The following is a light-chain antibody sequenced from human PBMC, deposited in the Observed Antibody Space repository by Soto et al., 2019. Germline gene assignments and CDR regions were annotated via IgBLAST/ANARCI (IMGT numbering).Light chain of an antibody. CDR1: SSDVGSYDR. J-gene: IGLJ1*01. Sequence: QSVLTQPPSVSGSPGQSVAFSCTGTSSDVGSYDRVSWYQQPPGTAPKLMIYDVSNRPSGVPDRFSGSKSGNMASLTISGLQAEDEADYYCSSYTSSSTYVFGTGTKVTVL. CDR2: DVS. CDR3: SSYTSSSTYV. V-gene: IGLV2-18*02.